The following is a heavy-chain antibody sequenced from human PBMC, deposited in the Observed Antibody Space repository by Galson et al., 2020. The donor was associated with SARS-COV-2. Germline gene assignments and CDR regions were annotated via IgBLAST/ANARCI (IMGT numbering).Heavy chain of an antibody. D-gene: IGHD6-19*01. V-gene: IGHV3-21*01. J-gene: IGHJ4*02. CDR1: GFTFSSYR. CDR2: ISSSGSYM. Sequence: GESLKISCAASGFTFSSYRMIWVRQAPGKGLEWVSSISSSGSYMDFGDSVKGRFTISRDNAKNSVFLQMSSLRVDDTAVYYCARHEGAYTSGPDFWGQGTLVTVSS. CDR3: ARHEGAYTSGPDF.